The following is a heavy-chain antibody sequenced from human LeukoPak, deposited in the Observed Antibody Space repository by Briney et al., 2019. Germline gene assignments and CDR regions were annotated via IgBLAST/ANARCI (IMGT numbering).Heavy chain of an antibody. CDR3: ARRIWQLQRANWFDP. V-gene: IGHV4-34*01. D-gene: IGHD4-11*01. CDR1: GGSFSGYY. Sequence: PSETLSLTCAVYGGSFSGYYWSWIRQPPRKGLEWIGEINHSGSTNYNPSLKSRVTISVDTSKNQFSLNLNSVTAADTATYYCARRIWQLQRANWFDPWGQGTLVTVSS. J-gene: IGHJ5*02. CDR2: INHSGST.